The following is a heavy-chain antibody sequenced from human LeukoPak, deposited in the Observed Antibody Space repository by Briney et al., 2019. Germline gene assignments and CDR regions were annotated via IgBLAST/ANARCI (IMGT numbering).Heavy chain of an antibody. D-gene: IGHD3-10*02. Sequence: PSETLSLTCAVYGGSFSGYYWSWIRQPPGKGLEGIGEINHSGKTNYNPALKSRVTISVATSKTQFSLKLSSVTAADTAVYHYARRAPRFGRYMDVWGKGTTVTASS. CDR3: ARRAPRFGRYMDV. J-gene: IGHJ6*03. CDR1: GGSFSGYY. V-gene: IGHV4-34*01. CDR2: INHSGKT.